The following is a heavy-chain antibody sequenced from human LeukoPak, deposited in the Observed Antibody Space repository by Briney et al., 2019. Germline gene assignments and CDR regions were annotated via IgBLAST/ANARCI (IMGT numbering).Heavy chain of an antibody. D-gene: IGHD1-20*01. CDR2: ISSSGTTI. CDR1: GFTFSSYE. V-gene: IGHV3-48*03. CDR3: AIPPITGTAS. Sequence: GGSLRFSCAASGFTFSSYEMNWVRQAPGKGLEWVSYISSSGTTIYYADSVKGRFTISRDNAKNSLYLQMNSLRAEDTAVYYCAIPPITGTASWGQGTLVTVSS. J-gene: IGHJ4*02.